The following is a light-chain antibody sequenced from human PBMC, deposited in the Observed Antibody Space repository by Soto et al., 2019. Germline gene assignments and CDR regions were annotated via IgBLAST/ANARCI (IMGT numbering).Light chain of an antibody. Sequence: VMTQSPATLSLSPGDSATLSCRASQTVGSKLAWYQQKPGQAPRLLIYGASTRATGIQNRFSGSGSGTEFTLTIRRLEPEDFAVFYCQQYGDSPTFGQGTKVDIK. J-gene: IGKJ1*01. CDR2: GAS. V-gene: IGKV3-20*01. CDR1: QTVGSK. CDR3: QQYGDSPT.